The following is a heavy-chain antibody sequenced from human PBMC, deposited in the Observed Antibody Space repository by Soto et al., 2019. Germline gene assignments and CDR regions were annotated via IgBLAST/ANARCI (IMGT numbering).Heavy chain of an antibody. CDR3: ARGYWIVGATFVGWFDP. Sequence: PSETLSLTCTVSGGSISSSSYYWGWIRQPPGKGLEWIGSIYYSGSTYYNPSLKSRVTISVDTSKNQFSLKLSSVTAADTAVYDCARGYWIVGATFVGWFDPWGQGTLVTVS. D-gene: IGHD1-26*01. CDR1: GGSISSSSYY. CDR2: IYYSGST. J-gene: IGHJ5*02. V-gene: IGHV4-39*01.